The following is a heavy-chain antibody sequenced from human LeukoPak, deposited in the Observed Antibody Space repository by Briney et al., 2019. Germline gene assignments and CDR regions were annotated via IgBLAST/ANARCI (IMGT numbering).Heavy chain of an antibody. V-gene: IGHV3-30*03. Sequence: GGSLRLSCAASGFTFSGYGMHWVRQAPGKGLEWVASISYDGSNKYYADSVRGRFTISRDNSKNTLYLQMNSLRTEDTAMFYCAGHYYDRGGYYRLDYWGQGTLVTVSS. D-gene: IGHD3-22*01. CDR2: ISYDGSNK. CDR3: AGHYYDRGGYYRLDY. J-gene: IGHJ4*02. CDR1: GFTFSGYG.